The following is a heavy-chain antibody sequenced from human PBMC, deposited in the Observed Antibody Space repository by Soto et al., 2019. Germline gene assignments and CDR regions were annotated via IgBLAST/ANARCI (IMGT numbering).Heavy chain of an antibody. V-gene: IGHV4-34*01. CDR3: ARFGRMGVDH. D-gene: IGHD3-16*01. CDR2: TNHRGVT. Sequence: QVHLQQWGAGLLKPSETLSLSCTVSGASFSEYYWSWSRHPPGKGLEWIGETNHRGVTHYNRSLKCRVTISVETSKNHFSLRLSSVTAADTGVYYCARFGRMGVDHWGQGTLVIVSS. J-gene: IGHJ4*02. CDR1: GASFSEYY.